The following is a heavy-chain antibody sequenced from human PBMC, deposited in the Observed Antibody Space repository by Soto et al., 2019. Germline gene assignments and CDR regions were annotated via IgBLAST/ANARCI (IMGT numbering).Heavy chain of an antibody. V-gene: IGHV4-31*03. Sequence: QVQLQESGPGLVKPSQTLSLTCTVSGGSISSGGYYWSWIRQHPGKGLEWIGYIYYSGSTYYNPSLKSRVTRSVDTSKNQFSLKLSSVTAADTAVYYCARAPTAMVTRGLTARYYYFDYWGQGTLVTVSS. D-gene: IGHD5-18*01. J-gene: IGHJ4*02. CDR2: IYYSGST. CDR3: ARAPTAMVTRGLTARYYYFDY. CDR1: GGSISSGGYY.